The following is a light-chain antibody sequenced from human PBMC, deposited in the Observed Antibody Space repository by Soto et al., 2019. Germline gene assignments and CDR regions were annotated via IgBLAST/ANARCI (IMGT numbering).Light chain of an antibody. CDR2: GAS. V-gene: IGKV3-20*01. CDR1: QSITNNY. Sequence: EIVLTQSPGTLSLSPGERATLSCRASQSITNNYLAWYQQKPGRAHRLLIYGASSRATGIPDRFSGSGSGTDFTLTISRLEPEDFSMYYCQQYGYLVTFGGGTKVEI. J-gene: IGKJ4*01. CDR3: QQYGYLVT.